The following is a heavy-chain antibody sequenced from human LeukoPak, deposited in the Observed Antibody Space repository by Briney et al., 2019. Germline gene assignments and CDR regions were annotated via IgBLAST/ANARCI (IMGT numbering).Heavy chain of an antibody. CDR2: ISGSGGST. CDR3: ARRQNVDTAMVSDAFDI. V-gene: IGHV3-23*01. D-gene: IGHD5-18*01. Sequence: PGGSLRLSCAASGFTFSSYAMSWVRQAPGKGLEWVSAISGSGGSTYYADSVKGRFTISRDNAKNSLYLQMNSLRAVDTAVYYCARRQNVDTAMVSDAFDIWGQGTMVTVSS. CDR1: GFTFSSYA. J-gene: IGHJ3*02.